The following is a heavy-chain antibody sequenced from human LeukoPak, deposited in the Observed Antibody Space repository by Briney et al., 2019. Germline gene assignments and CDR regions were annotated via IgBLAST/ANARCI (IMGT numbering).Heavy chain of an antibody. CDR2: INPNSGGT. J-gene: IGHJ3*01. Sequence: ASVKVSCKASGYTFTDYYIHWVRQAPGQGLEWMGWINPNSGGTNYAQNFQGRVTMTRDTPISTAYVELSRLTSDDMAVYYCAREIAVTGTKAFDVWGQGTMVTVSS. CDR1: GYTFTDYY. V-gene: IGHV1-2*02. D-gene: IGHD6-19*01. CDR3: AREIAVTGTKAFDV.